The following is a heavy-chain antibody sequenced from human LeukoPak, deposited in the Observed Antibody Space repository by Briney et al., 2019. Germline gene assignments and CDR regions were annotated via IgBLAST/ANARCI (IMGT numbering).Heavy chain of an antibody. CDR3: ARDSRAYDY. CDR2: ISYDGSNK. Sequence: GGSLRLSCAASGFTFSSYAMHWVRQAPGKGLEWVAVISYDGSNKYYADSVKGRFTISRDNSKNTLYLQMNSLRAEDTAVYYCARDSRAYDYWGQGTLVTVSS. D-gene: IGHD2-21*01. J-gene: IGHJ4*02. CDR1: GFTFSSYA. V-gene: IGHV3-30*04.